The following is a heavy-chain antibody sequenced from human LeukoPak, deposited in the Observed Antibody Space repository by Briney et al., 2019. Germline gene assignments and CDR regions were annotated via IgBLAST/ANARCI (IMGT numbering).Heavy chain of an antibody. CDR2: INPNSGGT. Sequence: ASVKVSCKASGYTFTGYYMHWVRQAPGQGLEWMGRINPNSGGTNYAQKFQGRVTMTRDTSISTAYMELSRLRSDDTAVYYCAKYYDSSGYYGKNYYFDYWGQGTLVTVSS. D-gene: IGHD3-22*01. CDR3: AKYYDSSGYYGKNYYFDY. V-gene: IGHV1-2*06. CDR1: GYTFTGYY. J-gene: IGHJ4*02.